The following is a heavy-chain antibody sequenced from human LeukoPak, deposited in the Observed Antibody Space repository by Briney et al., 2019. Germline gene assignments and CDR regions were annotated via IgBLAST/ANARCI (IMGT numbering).Heavy chain of an antibody. J-gene: IGHJ4*02. Sequence: GASVKVSCKGSGYTFTSYDINWVRQATGQGLEWMGWMNPNSGNTGYAQKFQGRVTMTRNTSISTAYMELSSLRSEDTAVYYCARGSYGSGSYSSYFDYWGQGTLVTVSS. CDR1: GYTFTSYD. D-gene: IGHD3-10*01. V-gene: IGHV1-8*01. CDR2: MNPNSGNT. CDR3: ARGSYGSGSYSSYFDY.